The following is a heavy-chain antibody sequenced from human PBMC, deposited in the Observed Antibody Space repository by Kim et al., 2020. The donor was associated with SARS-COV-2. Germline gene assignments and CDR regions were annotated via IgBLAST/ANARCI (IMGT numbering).Heavy chain of an antibody. D-gene: IGHD6-19*01. Sequence: GGSLRLSCSASGFTFSGYAMHWVRQAPGQGLAYVSGVSSNGGATYNAESVKGRFTISRDNSRNTVYLQMSSLRVEDTAVYFCVIEQQSGWYHWGYWGQGTLVTVSS. CDR1: GFTFSGYA. CDR3: VIEQQSGWYHWGY. CDR2: VSSNGGAT. V-gene: IGHV3-64D*09. J-gene: IGHJ4*02.